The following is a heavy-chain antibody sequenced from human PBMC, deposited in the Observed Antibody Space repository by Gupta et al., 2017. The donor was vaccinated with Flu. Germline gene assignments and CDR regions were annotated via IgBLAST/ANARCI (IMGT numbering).Heavy chain of an antibody. Sequence: VRQAPGKGLGWVSAISGSGGSTYYADSVKGRFTISRDNSKNTLYLQMNSLRAEETAVYYCAKLGYCSGGSCPWGQGTLVTVSS. V-gene: IGHV3-23*01. D-gene: IGHD2-15*01. CDR3: AKLGYCSGGSCP. J-gene: IGHJ5*02. CDR2: ISGSGGST.